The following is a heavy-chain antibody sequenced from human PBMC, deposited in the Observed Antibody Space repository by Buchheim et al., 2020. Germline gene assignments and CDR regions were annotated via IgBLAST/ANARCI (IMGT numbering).Heavy chain of an antibody. CDR3: ARGGTWGLPHLFDY. CDR1: GFTFSTYE. Sequence: VQVVESGGGLLQPGGSLRLSCAASGFTFSTYEMNWVRQAPGKGLEWVSYISSSGSTIYYADSVRGRFTISRDNAKNSLFLQMNSLRVEDTAVCYCARGGTWGLPHLFDYWGQGTL. V-gene: IGHV3-48*03. CDR2: ISSSGSTI. D-gene: IGHD2-21*01. J-gene: IGHJ4*02.